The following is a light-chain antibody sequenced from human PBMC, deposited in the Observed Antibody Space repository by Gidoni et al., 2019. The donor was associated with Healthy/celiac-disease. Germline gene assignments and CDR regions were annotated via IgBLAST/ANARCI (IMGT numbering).Light chain of an antibody. Sequence: DSQMTQSPSSLSASVGDRVTITCQASQDISNYLNWYQQKPGKTPKLLIYDASHLETGVPSRFSESGSGTDFTLTISSLKPEDIATYYCQQYDNLPLTFGGGTKVEIK. CDR1: QDISNY. CDR3: QQYDNLPLT. CDR2: DAS. J-gene: IGKJ4*01. V-gene: IGKV1-33*01.